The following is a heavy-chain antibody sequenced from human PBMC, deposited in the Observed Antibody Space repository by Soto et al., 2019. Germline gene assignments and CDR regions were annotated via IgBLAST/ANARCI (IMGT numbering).Heavy chain of an antibody. CDR2: ISSSSSTI. CDR1: GFTFSSYS. V-gene: IGHV3-48*01. J-gene: IGHJ4*02. CDR3: AREGRWEWGLTDY. D-gene: IGHD2-21*01. Sequence: EVQLVESGGGLVQPGGSLRLSCAASGFTFSSYSMNWVRQAPGKGLEWVSYISSSSSTIYYADSVKGRFTISRDNAKNSLYLQMNSLRAEDTAVYYCAREGRWEWGLTDYWGQGTLVTVSS.